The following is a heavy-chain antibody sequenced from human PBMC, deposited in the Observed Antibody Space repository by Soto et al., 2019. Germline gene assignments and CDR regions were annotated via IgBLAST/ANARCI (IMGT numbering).Heavy chain of an antibody. CDR2: VSTSGAT. CDR3: ARARYYDILTGYYNQVAMDV. Sequence: KTSETLSLTCTVSDDFISSYYWNWIRQPAGKGLEWIGRVSTSGATNYNPSLESRVTMSVDTSKKQFSLKLTSVTAADTAVYYCARARYYDILTGYYNQVAMDVWGQGTTVTVSS. D-gene: IGHD3-9*01. V-gene: IGHV4-4*07. J-gene: IGHJ6*02. CDR1: DDFISSYY.